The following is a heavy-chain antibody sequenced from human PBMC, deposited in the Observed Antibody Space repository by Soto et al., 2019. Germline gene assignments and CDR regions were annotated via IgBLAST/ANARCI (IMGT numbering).Heavy chain of an antibody. V-gene: IGHV4-39*07. Sequence: SETLSLSCAVSGGSISSRSYYWGWIRQPPGKGLEWIGSMYYSGSTYYNPSLKSRVTISVDTSKNQFSLKPSSVTAADTAVYYCATMGTPATGLYFFDYWGQGSLVTVSS. CDR1: GGSISSRSYY. J-gene: IGHJ4*02. D-gene: IGHD2-15*01. CDR2: MYYSGST. CDR3: ATMGTPATGLYFFDY.